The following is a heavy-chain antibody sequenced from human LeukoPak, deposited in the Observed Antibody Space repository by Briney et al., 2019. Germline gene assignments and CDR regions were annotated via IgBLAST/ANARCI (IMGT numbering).Heavy chain of an antibody. CDR2: ITGGGGTT. Sequence: GGSLRLSCEASGLTFSSYGMSWVRQAPGKGLQWVSAITGGGGTTYYAGSVKGRFTISRDNSKNMLYLQMNSLRAEDTAVYYCAKMQGYFDYWGQGTLVPVSS. CDR3: AKMQGYFDY. CDR1: GLTFSSYG. J-gene: IGHJ4*02. V-gene: IGHV3-23*01.